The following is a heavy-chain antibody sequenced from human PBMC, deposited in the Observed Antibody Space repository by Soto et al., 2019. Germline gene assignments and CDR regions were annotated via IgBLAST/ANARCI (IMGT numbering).Heavy chain of an antibody. CDR2: ISGSGDVT. Sequence: GGSLRLSCAASGFIFNNYAMSWVRQAPGKGLEWVSVISGSGDVTYYADSVEGRFAASRDNSKNTLYLQINSLRDEDTAIYYCAKERDSKTSCIDYWGQGTLVTVSS. CDR1: GFIFNNYA. CDR3: AKERDSKTSCIDY. D-gene: IGHD2-2*01. V-gene: IGHV3-23*01. J-gene: IGHJ4*02.